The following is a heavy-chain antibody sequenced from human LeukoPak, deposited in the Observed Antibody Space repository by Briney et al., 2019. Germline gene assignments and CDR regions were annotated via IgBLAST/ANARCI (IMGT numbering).Heavy chain of an antibody. D-gene: IGHD1-26*01. CDR3: ARGSDSGTYCDFGY. V-gene: IGHV3-74*01. Sequence: GGSLRLSRAASGFTFSSYWIHWVRQTPGKGLVWVSRINSDGSGTTYADFVKGRFTIYRDNAKNTLYLQMNSLRVEDTAVYYCARGSDSGTYCDFGYWGQGTLVTVSS. J-gene: IGHJ4*02. CDR1: GFTFSSYW. CDR2: INSDGSGT.